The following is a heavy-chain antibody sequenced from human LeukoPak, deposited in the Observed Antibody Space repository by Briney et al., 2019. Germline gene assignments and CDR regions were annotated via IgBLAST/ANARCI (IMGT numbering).Heavy chain of an antibody. J-gene: IGHJ4*02. CDR2: MNPNSGNT. D-gene: IGHD6-13*01. Sequence: ASVKVSCKASGYTFTSYDTNWVRQATGQGLEWMGWMNPNSGNTGYAQKFQGRVTMTRNTSISTAYMELSSLRSEDTAVYYCARGQYSSSWYVFDYWGQGTLVTVSS. CDR3: ARGQYSSSWYVFDY. CDR1: GYTFTSYD. V-gene: IGHV1-8*01.